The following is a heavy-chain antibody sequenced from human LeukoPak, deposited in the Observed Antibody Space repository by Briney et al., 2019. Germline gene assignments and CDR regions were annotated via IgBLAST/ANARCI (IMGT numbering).Heavy chain of an antibody. CDR2: IYYSGST. CDR3: ARGQPRVYHAFDI. D-gene: IGHD6-6*01. Sequence: SETLSLTYTVSDDSISSYYWNWIRQPPGKGLEWIGCIYYSGSTNYNPSLKSRVTISVDTSKNQFSLKVNSVTAADTAIYYCARGQPRVYHAFDIWGQGTMVTVSS. CDR1: DDSISSYY. V-gene: IGHV4-59*01. J-gene: IGHJ3*02.